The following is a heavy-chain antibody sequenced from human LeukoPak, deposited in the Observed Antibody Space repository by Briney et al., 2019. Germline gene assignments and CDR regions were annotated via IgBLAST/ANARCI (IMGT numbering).Heavy chain of an antibody. CDR3: AGGSPLGYCRCGSCYPRY. J-gene: IGHJ4*02. CDR2: ISGSGGST. V-gene: IGHV3-23*01. Sequence: QPGGSLRLSCAASGFTFSSYAMTWVRQAPGKGLEWVSVISGSGGSTYYADSVKGRFTVSRDNSKNTLYLQMSRLRAEDTAVYYCAGGSPLGYCRCGSCYPRYWGQGTLVTVSS. D-gene: IGHD2-15*01. CDR1: GFTFSSYA.